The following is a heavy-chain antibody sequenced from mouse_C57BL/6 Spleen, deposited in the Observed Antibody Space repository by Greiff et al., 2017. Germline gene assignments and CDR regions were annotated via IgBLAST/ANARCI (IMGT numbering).Heavy chain of an antibody. J-gene: IGHJ2*01. V-gene: IGHV1-85*01. CDR3: ARRCYGYDEGKNYFDY. D-gene: IGHD2-2*01. CDR2: IYPRDGSS. Sequence: VQLQQSGPELVKPGASVKLSCKASGYTFTCYDINWVKQRPGQGLEWIGWIYPRDGSSKYNEKFKGQAPLTVDTSSSTAYMGLHSLTTEDSAVYFWARRCYGYDEGKNYFDYWGQGTTLTVSS. CDR1: GYTFTCYD.